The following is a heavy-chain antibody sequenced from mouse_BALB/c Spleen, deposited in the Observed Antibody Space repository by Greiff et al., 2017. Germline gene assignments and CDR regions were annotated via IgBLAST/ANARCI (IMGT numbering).Heavy chain of an antibody. CDR1: GFNIKDTY. V-gene: IGHV14-3*02. J-gene: IGHJ3*01. CDR2: IDPANGNT. Sequence: VQLQQSGAELVKPGASVKLSCTASGFNIKDTYMHWVKQRPEQGLEWIGRIDPANGNTKYDPKFQGKATITEDTSSNTAYLQLSSLTSEDTAVYCSAPPESCDYWGQGTLLTVSA. CDR3: APPESCDY.